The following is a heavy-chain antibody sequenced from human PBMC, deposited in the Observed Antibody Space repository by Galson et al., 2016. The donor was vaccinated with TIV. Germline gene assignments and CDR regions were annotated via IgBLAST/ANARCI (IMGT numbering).Heavy chain of an antibody. CDR3: ARAPGYHLESHVDS. D-gene: IGHD5-18*01. CDR2: ITGMFGTT. CDR1: GGTFSSYA. Sequence: SVKVSCKAAGGTFSSYAISWVRQAPGQGLEWMGGITGMFGTTNYAQKFQGRVTITADELTSTAYMELSSLRSEDTAVYYCARAPGYHLESHVDSWGQGTLVTVSS. J-gene: IGHJ4*02. V-gene: IGHV1-69*13.